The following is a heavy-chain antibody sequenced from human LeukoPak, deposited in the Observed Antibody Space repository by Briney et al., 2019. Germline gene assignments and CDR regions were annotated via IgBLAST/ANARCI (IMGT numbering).Heavy chain of an antibody. V-gene: IGHV4-61*02. Sequence: PSETLSLTCTVSGNSISSGDYYWSWIRQPAGKGLEWIGRIYTSGSTNYNPSLKSRVTMSVDTSKNQFSLKLSSVTAADTAVYYCARASYYYDSSGYYYLGPIDYWGQGTLVTVSS. CDR1: GNSISSGDYY. CDR2: IYTSGST. CDR3: ARASYYYDSSGYYYLGPIDY. D-gene: IGHD3-22*01. J-gene: IGHJ4*02.